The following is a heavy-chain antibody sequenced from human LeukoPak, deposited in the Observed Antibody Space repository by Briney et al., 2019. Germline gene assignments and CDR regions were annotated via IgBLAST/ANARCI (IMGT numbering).Heavy chain of an antibody. Sequence: GGSLRPSCVVSGFTFSSYAMSWVRQAPGKGLEWVSGISGSGGSTYYADSVKGRFTISRDNTKNTLYLQMNSLRAEDTAVYYCARDPYSGSYGDYYYYYMDVWGKGTTVTISS. J-gene: IGHJ6*03. CDR2: ISGSGGST. CDR3: ARDPYSGSYGDYYYYYMDV. D-gene: IGHD1-26*01. CDR1: GFTFSSYA. V-gene: IGHV3-23*01.